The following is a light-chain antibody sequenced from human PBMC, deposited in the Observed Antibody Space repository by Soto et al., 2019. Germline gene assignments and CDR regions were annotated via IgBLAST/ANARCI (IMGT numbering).Light chain of an antibody. J-gene: IGKJ1*01. CDR1: QSVSNNY. V-gene: IGKV3-20*01. Sequence: EIVLTQSPGTLSLSPGERATLSCRASQSVSNNYLAWYQQKPGQAPRLLIYGASNRATGNPDRCSCGGSGTDFTPTISIQVPEYFAVYYCQQYGSSDTFGQGTKVEIK. CDR3: QQYGSSDT. CDR2: GAS.